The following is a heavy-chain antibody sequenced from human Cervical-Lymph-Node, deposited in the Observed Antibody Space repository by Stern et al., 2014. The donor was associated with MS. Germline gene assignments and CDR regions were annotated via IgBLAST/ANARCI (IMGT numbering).Heavy chain of an antibody. CDR1: GFTFNTYG. D-gene: IGHD6-13*01. Sequence: QVQLVESGGGVVQPGRSLRLSCAASGFTFNTYGMPWVRQAPGKGLEWVAGIWYDGSYTFYSDAVKGRFTVSRDDSKSTLFLQMNSLRAEDTAVYYCASSIVAAEYFNHWGQGTLVTVSS. J-gene: IGHJ1*01. CDR3: ASSIVAAEYFNH. CDR2: IWYDGSYT. V-gene: IGHV3-33*01.